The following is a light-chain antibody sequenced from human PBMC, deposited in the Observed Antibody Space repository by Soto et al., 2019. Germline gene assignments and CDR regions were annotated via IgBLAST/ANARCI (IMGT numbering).Light chain of an antibody. J-gene: IGKJ5*01. CDR2: GAS. Sequence: EIVMTHSPATLSVSPGERATLSFSSSQSVSDNLAWYQQKPGQAPRLLIYGASTRATGIPARFSSSGSGTEFTLTISRLEPEDFAVYYCQQYGSSPPITFGQGTRLEIK. CDR3: QQYGSSPPIT. CDR1: QSVSDN. V-gene: IGKV3-15*01.